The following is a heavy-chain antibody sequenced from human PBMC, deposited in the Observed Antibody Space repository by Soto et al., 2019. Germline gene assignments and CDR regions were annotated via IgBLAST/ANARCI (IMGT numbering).Heavy chain of an antibody. V-gene: IGHV3-9*01. CDR3: VKDESINWYSGHFRH. Sequence: SLRLYGAASVFTFDDYAMHWVRQVPGKGLEWVSGINWNSGSIGYGDSVKGRFAISRDNAKNSLHLQMNSLSAEDTAFYYCVKDESINWYSGHFRHWGQGTLVTVSS. CDR2: INWNSGSI. D-gene: IGHD6-13*01. J-gene: IGHJ1*01. CDR1: VFTFDDYA.